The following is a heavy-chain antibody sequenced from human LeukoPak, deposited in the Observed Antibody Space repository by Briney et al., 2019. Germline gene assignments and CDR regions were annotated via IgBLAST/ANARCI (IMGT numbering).Heavy chain of an antibody. Sequence: GGSLRLSCAASGFTFSSYAMSWVRQAPGKGLEWVANIKQDGSEKYYVDSVKGRFTISRDNAKNSLYLQMNSLRSEDTAVYYCAISPISGPLGTDRAFDYWGQGTLVTVSS. D-gene: IGHD7-27*01. CDR1: GFTFSSYA. V-gene: IGHV3-7*03. CDR2: IKQDGSEK. J-gene: IGHJ4*02. CDR3: AISPISGPLGTDRAFDY.